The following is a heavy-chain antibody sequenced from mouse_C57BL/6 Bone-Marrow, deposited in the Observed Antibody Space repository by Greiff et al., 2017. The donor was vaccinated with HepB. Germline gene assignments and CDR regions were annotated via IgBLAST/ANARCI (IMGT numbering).Heavy chain of an antibody. V-gene: IGHV5-4*01. CDR2: ISDGGSYT. CDR3: ARGFTTVFDY. Sequence: EVHLVESGGGLVKPGGSLKLSCAASGFTFSSYAMSWVRQTPEKRLEWVATISDGGSYTYYPDNVKGRFTISRDNAKNNLYLQMSHLKSEDTAMYYCARGFTTVFDYWGQGTTLTVSS. J-gene: IGHJ2*01. CDR1: GFTFSSYA. D-gene: IGHD1-1*01.